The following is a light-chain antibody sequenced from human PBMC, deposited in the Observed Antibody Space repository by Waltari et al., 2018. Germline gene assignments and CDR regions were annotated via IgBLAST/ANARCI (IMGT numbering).Light chain of an antibody. CDR3: QQYNNRPPWT. V-gene: IGKV3-15*01. Sequence: EVVMTQSPATLSVSPGERATPPCWASQSVRNKLAWYQQKPGQAPRLLIYGASTRATAVPSRFSGSGSGTYFTLTISSLLSEDFAVYYCQQYNNRPPWTFGQGTTVE. CDR2: GAS. CDR1: QSVRNK. J-gene: IGKJ1*01.